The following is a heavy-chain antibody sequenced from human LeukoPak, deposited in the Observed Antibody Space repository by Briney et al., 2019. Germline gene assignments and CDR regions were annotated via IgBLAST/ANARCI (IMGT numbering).Heavy chain of an antibody. Sequence: ASVKVSCKASGYTFTSYGISWVRQAPGQGLEWMGWINPNSGGTNYAQNFQGRVTMTRDTSIITAYMELSSLRSDDTAVYFCARGSYDSSDYEYFQHWGQRTLVTVSS. J-gene: IGHJ1*01. CDR1: GYTFTSYG. CDR3: ARGSYDSSDYEYFQH. V-gene: IGHV1-2*02. CDR2: INPNSGGT. D-gene: IGHD3-22*01.